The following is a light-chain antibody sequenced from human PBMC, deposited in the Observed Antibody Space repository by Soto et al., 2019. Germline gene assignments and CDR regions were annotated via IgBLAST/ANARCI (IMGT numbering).Light chain of an antibody. CDR2: LTS. V-gene: IGKV1-39*01. CDR1: QSITNY. Sequence: IQMTQSPSSLSASVGDRVTITCRASQSITNYLNWYQQKPGKAPKLLIYLTSRLQSGVPSRFSGGGSGTDFTLTISSLQPEDFAAYYCQQSYSTPYTFGQGTNLEI. CDR3: QQSYSTPYT. J-gene: IGKJ2*01.